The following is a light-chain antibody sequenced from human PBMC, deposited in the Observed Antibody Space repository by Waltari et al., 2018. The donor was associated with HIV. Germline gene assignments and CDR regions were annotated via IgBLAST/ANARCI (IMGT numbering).Light chain of an antibody. V-gene: IGLV3-25*03. CDR1: ALSMHN. CDR2: KDS. CDR3: QSTDRSGSYII. J-gene: IGLJ2*01. Sequence: SYELTQPPSLSVSPGQTARTTSSGDALSMHNVYWYQQKPGQAPVLVIYKDSERSSGIPERFSGSSSGTTVTLTISGAQAEDEAAYFCQSTDRSGSYIIFGGGTKLTVL.